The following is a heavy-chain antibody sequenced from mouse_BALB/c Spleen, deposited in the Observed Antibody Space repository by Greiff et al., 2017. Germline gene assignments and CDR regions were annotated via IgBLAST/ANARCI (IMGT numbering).Heavy chain of an antibody. V-gene: IGHV5-6-2*01. Sequence: EVHLVESGGGLVKLGGSLKLSCAASGFTFSSYYMSWVRQTPEKRLELVAAINSNGGSTYYPDTVKGRFTISRDNAKNTLYLQMSSLKSEDTALYYCARQVTTVVANYAMDYWGQGTSVTVSS. CDR1: GFTFSSYY. CDR2: INSNGGST. CDR3: ARQVTTVVANYAMDY. J-gene: IGHJ4*01. D-gene: IGHD1-1*01.